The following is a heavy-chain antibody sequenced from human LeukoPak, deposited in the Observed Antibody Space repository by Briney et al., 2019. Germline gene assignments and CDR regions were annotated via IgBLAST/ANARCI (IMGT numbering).Heavy chain of an antibody. V-gene: IGHV6-1*01. J-gene: IGHJ6*02. CDR3: ARDLWYSWGNYYYGMDV. Sequence: SQTLSLTCAISGDSVSSNSAAWNWIRQSPSRGLEWLGGTYYRSKWYNDYAVSVKSRITINPDTSKNQFSLQLNSVTPEDTAVYYCARDLWYSWGNYYYGMDVWGQGTTVTVSS. D-gene: IGHD1-26*01. CDR2: TYYRSKWYN. CDR1: GDSVSSNSAA.